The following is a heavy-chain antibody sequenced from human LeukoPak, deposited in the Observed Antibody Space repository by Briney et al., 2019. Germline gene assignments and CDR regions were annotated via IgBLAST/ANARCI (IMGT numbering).Heavy chain of an antibody. V-gene: IGHV3-15*01. Sequence: GGSLRLSCTAAGFAVNNAWMSWVRQVPGKGLEWVGRIKSKANGGTTDHAAPVKGRFTISRDDSKSTLYLQMNSLKTEDTAVYYCTYYYDSSTYYHVDYWGQGTLVTVSS. CDR3: TYYYDSSTYYHVDY. CDR2: IKSKANGGTT. D-gene: IGHD3-22*01. CDR1: GFAVNNAW. J-gene: IGHJ4*02.